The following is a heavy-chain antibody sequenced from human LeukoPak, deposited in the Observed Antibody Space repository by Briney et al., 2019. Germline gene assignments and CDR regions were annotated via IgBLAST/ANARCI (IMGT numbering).Heavy chain of an antibody. V-gene: IGHV3-30*02. J-gene: IGHJ4*02. D-gene: IGHD1-26*01. Sequence: SLSPSRATSGFTFSSYAMHWVRQTPGRGLEWGAFIRSNGNDKYYADSVQGRFIISRDNSKNTLYLQMTTLRTEDTAVYYCANGDSGGSGGGYWGQGTLVSVSS. CDR1: GFTFSSYA. CDR2: IRSNGNDK. CDR3: ANGDSGGSGGGY.